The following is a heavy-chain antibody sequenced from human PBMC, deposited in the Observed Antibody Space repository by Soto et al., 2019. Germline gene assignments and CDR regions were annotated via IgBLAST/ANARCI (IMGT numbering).Heavy chain of an antibody. Sequence: GGSLRLSCAASGFTFSSYGIHWVRQAPGKGLEWVAFISDDGNNKYYADSVKGRFTISRDNFRNTLYLQMNSLRGEDTAVYYCARPRNVLRFLEWSSGMEVWGQGTTVTVSS. J-gene: IGHJ6*02. D-gene: IGHD3-3*01. CDR2: ISDDGNNK. CDR3: ARPRNVLRFLEWSSGMEV. CDR1: GFTFSSYG. V-gene: IGHV3-30*03.